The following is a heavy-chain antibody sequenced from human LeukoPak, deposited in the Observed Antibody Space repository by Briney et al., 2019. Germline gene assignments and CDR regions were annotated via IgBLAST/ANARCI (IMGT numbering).Heavy chain of an antibody. CDR3: ARDWGSIKVIADY. CDR2: ISSNRDNT. J-gene: IGHJ4*02. CDR1: GYSFTSYG. V-gene: IGHV1-18*01. Sequence: ASVKVSCMATGYSFTSYGISWVRQGPGQGLEWMVWISSNRDNTNYAQKLQGRVTMTTDTSTSTAYMELRSLRSDDTALYFCARDWGSIKVIADYWGQGTLVTVSS. D-gene: IGHD7-27*01.